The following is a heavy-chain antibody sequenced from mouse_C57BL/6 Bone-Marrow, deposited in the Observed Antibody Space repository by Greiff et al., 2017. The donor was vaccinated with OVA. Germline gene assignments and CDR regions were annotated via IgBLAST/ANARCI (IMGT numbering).Heavy chain of an antibody. CDR3: AREEWLDGDAMDC. V-gene: IGHV1-19*01. D-gene: IGHD1-3*01. J-gene: IGHJ4*01. CDR2: INPSNGGI. CDR1: GYTFTDYY. Sequence: VQLQQPGPVLVKPGASVKMSCKASGYTFTDYYMNWVKQSHGKSLEWIGDINPSNGGISYNQKFKGKATLTVDKSSSTAYMELNSLTSEDSAVYYCAREEWLDGDAMDCWYRGNAVTVSS.